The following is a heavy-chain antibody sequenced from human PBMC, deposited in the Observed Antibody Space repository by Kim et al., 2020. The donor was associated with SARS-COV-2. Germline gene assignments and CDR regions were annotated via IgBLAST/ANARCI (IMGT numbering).Heavy chain of an antibody. J-gene: IGHJ4*02. CDR1: GGSISSGGYY. Sequence: SETLSLTCTVSGGSISSGGYYWGWIRQPPGKGLEWLGRIFYSGKTSYNPSLRSRVTISVDTSKNQFSLKLSSVTAADTAVYYCAAFNQKLVRLSVDEWGRGSLVIVSS. D-gene: IGHD1-1*01. CDR3: AAFNQKLVRLSVDE. V-gene: IGHV4-39*07. CDR2: IFYSGKT.